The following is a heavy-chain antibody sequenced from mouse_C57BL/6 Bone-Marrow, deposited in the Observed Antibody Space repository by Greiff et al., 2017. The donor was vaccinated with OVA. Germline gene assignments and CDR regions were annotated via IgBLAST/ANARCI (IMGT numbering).Heavy chain of an antibody. V-gene: IGHV1-81*01. CDR1: GYTFTSYG. CDR2: IYPRSGNT. CDR3: ARGRGFGPWFAY. Sequence: QVQLQQSGAELARPGASVKLSCKASGYTFTSYGISWVKQRTGQGLEWIGEIYPRSGNTYYNEKFKGKATLTADKSSSTAYMELRSLTSEVSAVYFCARGRGFGPWFAYWGQGTLVTVSA. J-gene: IGHJ3*01.